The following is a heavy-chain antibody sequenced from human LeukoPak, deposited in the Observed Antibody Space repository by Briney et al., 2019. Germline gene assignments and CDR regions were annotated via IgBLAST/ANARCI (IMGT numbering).Heavy chain of an antibody. CDR1: AFTVSGNY. J-gene: IGHJ3*02. Sequence: PGGSLRLSCAASAFTVSGNYMSWVRQAPGKGLEWVSAIYSAGNTYYADSVKGRFTISRDNSKNTVYLQMSSLRAEDTAVFYCAKTPTYYYDSRTYRGVFDIWGQGTVVTVSS. CDR2: IYSAGNT. V-gene: IGHV3-53*01. D-gene: IGHD3-22*01. CDR3: AKTPTYYYDSRTYRGVFDI.